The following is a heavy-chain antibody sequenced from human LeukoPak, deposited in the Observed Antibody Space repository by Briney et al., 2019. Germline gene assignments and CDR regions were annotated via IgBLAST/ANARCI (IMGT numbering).Heavy chain of an antibody. V-gene: IGHV3-23*01. CDR2: ISNSDVTT. D-gene: IGHD2-21*02. CDR3: AKSREIVVVTAIDY. J-gene: IGHJ4*02. CDR1: GLTFSNYD. Sequence: GGSLRLSCVVSGLTFSNYDMSWVRQAPGKGLEWVSAISNSDVTTNSADSVKGRFTISRDNSKNTLYLQMNSLRAEDTAIYYCAKSREIVVVTAIDYWGQGILVTVSS.